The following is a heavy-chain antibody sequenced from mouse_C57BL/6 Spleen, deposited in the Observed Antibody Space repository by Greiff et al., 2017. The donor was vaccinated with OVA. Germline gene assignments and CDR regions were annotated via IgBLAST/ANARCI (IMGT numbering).Heavy chain of an antibody. CDR2: ISYDGSN. V-gene: IGHV3-6*01. CDR3: ARDYGSSTGFAY. Sequence: EVQLQESGPGLVKPSQSLSLTCSVTGYSITSGYYWNWIRQFPGNKLEWMGYISYDGSNNYNPSLKNRISITRDTSKNQFFLKLNSVTTEDTATYYCARDYGSSTGFAYWGQGTLVTVSA. J-gene: IGHJ3*01. CDR1: GYSITSGYY. D-gene: IGHD1-1*01.